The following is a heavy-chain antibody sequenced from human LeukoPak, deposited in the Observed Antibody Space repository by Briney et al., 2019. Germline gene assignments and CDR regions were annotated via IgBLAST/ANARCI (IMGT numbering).Heavy chain of an antibody. CDR2: ISGSGGST. J-gene: IGHJ4*02. V-gene: IGHV3-23*01. Sequence: GGSLRLSCVASGLTFSSYAMSWVRQAPGKGLEWVSAISGSGGSTYYADSVKGRFTISRDNSKNTLYLQMNSLSAEDTAVYYCAKGGKWDVTPFDYWGQGTLVTVSS. CDR3: AKGGKWDVTPFDY. D-gene: IGHD1-26*01. CDR1: GLTFSSYA.